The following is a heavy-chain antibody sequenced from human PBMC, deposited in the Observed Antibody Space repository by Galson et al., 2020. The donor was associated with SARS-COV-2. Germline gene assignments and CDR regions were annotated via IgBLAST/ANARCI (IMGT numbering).Heavy chain of an antibody. J-gene: IGHJ6*03. CDR1: GFTFSPYA. V-gene: IGHV3-23*01. CDR2: ISGNGEDT. CDR3: ARVGYCTRTSCYPSAYYYIDV. D-gene: IGHD2-2*01. Sequence: LTCAVSGFTFSPYAMSWVRQVPGKGLEWVSGISGNGEDTYYADSGKGRFTIPRDNSKNTVYLQMNSLRAEDMATYFCARVGYCTRTSCYPSAYYYIDVWGKGTTVTISS.